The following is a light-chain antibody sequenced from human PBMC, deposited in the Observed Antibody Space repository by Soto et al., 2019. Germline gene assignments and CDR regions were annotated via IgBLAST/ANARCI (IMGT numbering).Light chain of an antibody. V-gene: IGKV3-15*01. J-gene: IGKJ5*01. CDR2: GAS. Sequence: EIVMTQSPATLSVSPGERATLSCRVSQSVGSNLAWYQHKPGQAPRLLISGASTRATGIPARFSGSGSGTEFTLTISSLQSEDFAVYYCQQYNNWPITFGQGTRLEIK. CDR3: QQYNNWPIT. CDR1: QSVGSN.